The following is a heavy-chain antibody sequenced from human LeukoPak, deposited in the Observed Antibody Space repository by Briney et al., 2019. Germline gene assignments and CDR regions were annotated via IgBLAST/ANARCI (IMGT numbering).Heavy chain of an antibody. CDR3: ARRNYHDSSGYYSAPDY. D-gene: IGHD3-22*01. Sequence: ASVNVSCKTSGDIFNNYAISWVRQAPGQGLEWMGGIVPIFGTANYAQKFQGRVTITADESTSTAYMELNSLRFEDTAVYYCARRNYHDSSGYYSAPDYWGQGTLVTVSS. CDR1: GDIFNNYA. J-gene: IGHJ4*02. CDR2: IVPIFGTA. V-gene: IGHV1-69*13.